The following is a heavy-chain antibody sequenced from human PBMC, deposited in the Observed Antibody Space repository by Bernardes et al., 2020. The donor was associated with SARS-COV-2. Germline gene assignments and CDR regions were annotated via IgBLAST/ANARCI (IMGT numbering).Heavy chain of an antibody. J-gene: IGHJ4*02. CDR3: ARDYYGSGSYDY. D-gene: IGHD3-10*01. CDR1: GYIFTSYD. V-gene: IGHV1-18*01. Sequence: ASVKVSCEASGYIFTSYDISWVRQAPGQGLEWMGCTSAYYGNTNYAQNFQGRLTVTTDTSTATAYMELRSLRSDDTAVYYCARDYYGSGSYDYWGQGTLVTVSS. CDR2: TSAYYGNT.